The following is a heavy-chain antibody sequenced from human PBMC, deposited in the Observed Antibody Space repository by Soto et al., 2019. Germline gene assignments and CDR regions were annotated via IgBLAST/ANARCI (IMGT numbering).Heavy chain of an antibody. CDR3: AGGGLDYYDSSGYYN. CDR2: IIPILGIA. D-gene: IGHD3-22*01. J-gene: IGHJ4*02. Sequence: QVQLVQSGAEVKKPGSSVKVSCKASGGTFSSYTISWVRQAPGQGLEWMGRIIPILGIANNAQKFQGRVTITADKSTSTAYMELSSLRSEDTAVYYCAGGGLDYYDSSGYYNWGQGTLVTVSS. V-gene: IGHV1-69*02. CDR1: GGTFSSYT.